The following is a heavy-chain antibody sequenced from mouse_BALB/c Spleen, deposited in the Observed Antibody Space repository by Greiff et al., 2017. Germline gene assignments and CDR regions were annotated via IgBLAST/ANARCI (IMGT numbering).Heavy chain of an antibody. J-gene: IGHJ2*01. D-gene: IGHD2-3*01. V-gene: IGHV5-6-5*01. Sequence: EVMLVESGGGLVKPGGSLKLSCAASGFTFSSYAMSWVRQTPEKRLEWVASISSGGSTYYPDSVKGRFTISRDNARNILYLQMSRLRSEDTAMYYCARVRRVYDGSLGDFDYGGRGTTLTVS. CDR1: GFTFSSYA. CDR3: ARVRRVYDGSLGDFDY. CDR2: ISSGGST.